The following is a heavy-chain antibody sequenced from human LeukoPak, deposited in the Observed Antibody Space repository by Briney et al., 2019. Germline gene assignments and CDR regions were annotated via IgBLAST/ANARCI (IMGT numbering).Heavy chain of an antibody. CDR3: AKGQISRSDRFDY. V-gene: IGHV3-30*04. D-gene: IGHD3-3*02. CDR1: GFTFSSYV. J-gene: IGHJ4*02. CDR2: ISYDGSNE. Sequence: GGSLRLSCAAPGFTFSSYVMHWVRQAPGKGLEWVAIISYDGSNEYYADSVKGRFTISRDKSKNTLYLQMNSLRAEDTAVYYCAKGQISRSDRFDYWGQGTLVTVSS.